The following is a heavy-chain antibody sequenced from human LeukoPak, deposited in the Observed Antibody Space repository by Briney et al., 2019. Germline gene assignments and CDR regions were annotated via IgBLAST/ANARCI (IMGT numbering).Heavy chain of an antibody. CDR3: ARSPTYTAMVPDC. D-gene: IGHD5-18*01. J-gene: IGHJ4*02. V-gene: IGHV1-8*01. CDR1: GYTFTSYD. CDR2: MNPNSGNT. Sequence: ASVKVSCKASGYTFTSYDINWVRQATGQGLEWMGWMNPNSGNTGYAQKLQGRVTMTRNTSISTAYMELSSLRSEDTAVYYCARSPTYTAMVPDCWGQGTLVTVSS.